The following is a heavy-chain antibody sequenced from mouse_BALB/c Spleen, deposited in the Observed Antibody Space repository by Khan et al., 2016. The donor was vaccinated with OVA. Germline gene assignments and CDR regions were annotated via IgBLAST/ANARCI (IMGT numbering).Heavy chain of an antibody. Sequence: QVHLKEPEPGLVAPSQSLSITSTVPGFSLTGIGVNWVRHLPGKGLGCLGMFWGDGTPDYNSVLKSRLSISKDNSKSQVFLKMNSLHTDDTARYYCAREIYYDYAYYYAMDYWGQGTSVTVSS. V-gene: IGHV2-6-7*01. J-gene: IGHJ4*01. CDR3: AREIYYDYAYYYAMDY. D-gene: IGHD2-4*01. CDR2: FWGDGTP. CDR1: GFSLTGIG.